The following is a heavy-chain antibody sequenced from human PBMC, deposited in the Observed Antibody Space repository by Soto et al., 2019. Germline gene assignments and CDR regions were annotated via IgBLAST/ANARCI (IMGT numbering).Heavy chain of an antibody. Sequence: QLQLQESGSGLVKPSQTLSLTCAVSGGSISSGGYSWSWIRQPPGKGLEWIGYIHHTGSTYYNPSLKIRVTIPVDRSKNQFSLKLISVPAADTAVYYCAAGGGLPRYYWGQGTLVTFSS. CDR3: AAGGGLPRYY. CDR2: IHHTGST. J-gene: IGHJ4*02. D-gene: IGHD5-12*01. CDR1: GGSISSGGYS. V-gene: IGHV4-30-2*01.